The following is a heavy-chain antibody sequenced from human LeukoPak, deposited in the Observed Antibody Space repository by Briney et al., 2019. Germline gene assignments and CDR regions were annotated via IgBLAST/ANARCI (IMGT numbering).Heavy chain of an antibody. V-gene: IGHV4-39*07. Sequence: PSETLSLTCTVSGGSISSSSYYWGWIRQPPGKGLEWIGSIYYSGSTYYNPSLKSRVTISVDTSKNQFSLKLSSVTAADTAVYYCARRGQSKWFERGGVFDYWGQGTLATVSS. CDR3: ARRGQSKWFERGGVFDY. D-gene: IGHD3-10*01. CDR1: GGSISSSSYY. J-gene: IGHJ4*02. CDR2: IYYSGST.